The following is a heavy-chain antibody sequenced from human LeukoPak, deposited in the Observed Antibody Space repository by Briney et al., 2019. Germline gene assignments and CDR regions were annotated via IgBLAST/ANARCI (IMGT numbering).Heavy chain of an antibody. J-gene: IGHJ4*02. V-gene: IGHV4-39*01. CDR1: GGSISSSSYY. D-gene: IGHD3-3*01. CDR3: ARLVMDDFWSGYYYPYYFDY. Sequence: SETLSLTCTVSGGSISSSSYYWGWIRQPPGKGLEWIGSIYYSGSTYYNPSLKSRVTISVDTSKNQFSLKLSSVAAADTAVYYCARLVMDDFWSGYYYPYYFDYWGQGTLVTVSS. CDR2: IYYSGST.